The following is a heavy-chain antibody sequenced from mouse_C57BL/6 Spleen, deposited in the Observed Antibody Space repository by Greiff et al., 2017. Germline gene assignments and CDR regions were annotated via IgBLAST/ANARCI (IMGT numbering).Heavy chain of an antibody. CDR1: GFSFTTYA. V-gene: IGHV10-1*01. J-gene: IGHJ3*01. CDR2: IRSKSNNYAT. CDR3: MRQHDYDGFAY. D-gene: IGHD2-4*01. Sequence: EVQLVESGGGLVQPKGSLKLSCAASGFSFTTYAMNWVRQAPGKGLEWVARIRSKSNNYATYYADSVKDRFTISRDDSESMLYLLMNNLKTEDAAMYYCMRQHDYDGFAYWGQGTLVTVSA.